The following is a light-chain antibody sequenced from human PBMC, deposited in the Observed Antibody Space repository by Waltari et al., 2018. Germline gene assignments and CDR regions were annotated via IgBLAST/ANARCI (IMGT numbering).Light chain of an antibody. Sequence: DIQMTQSPSSLSASVGDRVTVTCRASQGINKGLIWYQQKPGKAPTLLIYGASSLQTGVSSRFSGSGSGTDFTLTITSLQPEDVATYYCQQDYTTPFSFGKGTQVVIK. V-gene: IGKV1-27*01. CDR2: GAS. CDR3: QQDYTTPFS. J-gene: IGKJ2*03. CDR1: QGINKG.